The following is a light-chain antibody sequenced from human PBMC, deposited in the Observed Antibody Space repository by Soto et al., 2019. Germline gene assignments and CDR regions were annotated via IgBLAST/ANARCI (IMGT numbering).Light chain of an antibody. CDR2: AAS. V-gene: IGKV1-9*01. CDR1: QGISSY. Sequence: IQLTQSPSFLSASVGDRVTITCRASQGISSYLAWYQQKPGKAPKLLIHAASTLQSGVPSRFSGSGSGTEFTLTISSLQPEDFATYYCQQLNSYPWTFGQGTKVDIK. CDR3: QQLNSYPWT. J-gene: IGKJ1*01.